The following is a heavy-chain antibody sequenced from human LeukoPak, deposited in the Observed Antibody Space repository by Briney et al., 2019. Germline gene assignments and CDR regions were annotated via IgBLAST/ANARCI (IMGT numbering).Heavy chain of an antibody. V-gene: IGHV3-30*18. J-gene: IGHJ6*02. CDR3: AKGNYGSGSKYYYYYYGMDV. CDR2: ISYDGSNK. CDR1: GFTFSSYG. D-gene: IGHD3-10*01. Sequence: GRSLRLSCAASGFTFSSYGMHWVRQAPGEGLEWVAVISYDGSNKYYADSVKGRFTISRDNSKNTLYLQMNSLRAEDTAVYYCAKGNYGSGSKYYYYYYGMDVWGQGTTVTVSS.